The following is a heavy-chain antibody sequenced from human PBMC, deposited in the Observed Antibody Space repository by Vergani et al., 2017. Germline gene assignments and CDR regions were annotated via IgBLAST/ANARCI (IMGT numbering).Heavy chain of an antibody. CDR3: ARHTTYTDS. Sequence: EVALVQSGPEMRKPGESLKISCKGSEYSFGNYWIGWVGQMPGKGLEWMGNIYPADSDTRYSPSFQGQVTISAEKSISTAFLQWDSLKASDTALYYCARHTTYTDSWGQGTLVTVSS. J-gene: IGHJ4*02. V-gene: IGHV5-51*01. D-gene: IGHD1-1*01. CDR2: IYPADSDT. CDR1: EYSFGNYW.